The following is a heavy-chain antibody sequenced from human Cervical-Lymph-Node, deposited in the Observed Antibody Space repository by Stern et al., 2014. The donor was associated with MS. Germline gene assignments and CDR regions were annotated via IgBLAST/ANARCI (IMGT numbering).Heavy chain of an antibody. J-gene: IGHJ5*02. CDR1: GGSISSGDYS. CDR2: IFHSGST. V-gene: IGHV4-31*03. Sequence: QVQLQESGPGLVKPSQTLSLTCTVSGGSISSGDYSWNWIRQHPGKGLDWIGYIFHSGSTYYNPSLKSRVTISVDTSKNQFSLNLTSMTAADTAVYYCARGLGGYCCGGNCYPKWFDPWGQGALVTVSS. D-gene: IGHD2-15*01. CDR3: ARGLGGYCCGGNCYPKWFDP.